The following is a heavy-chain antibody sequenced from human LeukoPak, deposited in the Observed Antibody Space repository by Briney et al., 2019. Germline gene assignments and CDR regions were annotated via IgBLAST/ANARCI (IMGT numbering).Heavy chain of an antibody. CDR1: GGSISSYY. V-gene: IGHV4-59*01. J-gene: IGHJ4*02. CDR3: ARGFPTLFDY. CDR2: IYYSGST. Sequence: SETLSLTCTVSGGSISSYYWSWIRQPPGKGLEWIGYIYYSGSTNYNPSLKSRVTISVDTSKNQFSLKLSSVTAADTAVYYCARGFPTLFDYWGQGALVTVSS.